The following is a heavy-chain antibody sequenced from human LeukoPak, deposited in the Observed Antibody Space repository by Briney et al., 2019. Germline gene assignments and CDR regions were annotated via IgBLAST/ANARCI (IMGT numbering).Heavy chain of an antibody. J-gene: IGHJ4*02. CDR2: IANDGRDK. D-gene: IGHD1-26*01. CDR1: GFTFSRYA. Sequence: PGGSLRLSCAASGFTFSRYAMHWVRRAPGKGLEWVAVIANDGRDKHSTDSVKGRFTITRDNAKNSLYLQMTSLRAEDTAVYYCARGLSGSQSALDYWGQGTLVTVSS. V-gene: IGHV3-30*03. CDR3: ARGLSGSQSALDY.